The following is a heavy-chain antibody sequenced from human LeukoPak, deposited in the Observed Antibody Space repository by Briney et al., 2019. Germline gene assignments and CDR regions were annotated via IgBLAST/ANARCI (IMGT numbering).Heavy chain of an antibody. CDR1: GFTFSSYE. J-gene: IGHJ4*02. Sequence: GGSLRLSCAASGFTFSSYEMNWVRQAPGKGLEWVSYISSSGNTIYYADSVKGRFTISRDNAKNSLYPQMSSLRAEDTAVYYCARRSSRSFDYWGRGTLVTVSS. CDR3: ARRSSRSFDY. V-gene: IGHV3-48*03. CDR2: ISSSGNTI. D-gene: IGHD2/OR15-2a*01.